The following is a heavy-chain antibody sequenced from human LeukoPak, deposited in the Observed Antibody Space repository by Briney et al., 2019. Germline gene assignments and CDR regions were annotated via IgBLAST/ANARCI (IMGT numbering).Heavy chain of an antibody. V-gene: IGHV3-48*04. J-gene: IGHJ6*03. Sequence: GGSLRLSCAASGFTFSSYSMNWVRQAPGKGLEWVSYISSSSSTIYYADSVKGRFTISRDNAKNSLYLQMNSLRAEDTAVYYCAKDDTWNYYYYMDVWGKGTTVTVSS. CDR2: ISSSSSTI. D-gene: IGHD3-3*01. CDR1: GFTFSSYS. CDR3: AKDDTWNYYYYMDV.